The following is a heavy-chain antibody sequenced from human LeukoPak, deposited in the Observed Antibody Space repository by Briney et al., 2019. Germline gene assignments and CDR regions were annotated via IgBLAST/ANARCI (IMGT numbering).Heavy chain of an antibody. Sequence: GGSLRLSCAASGFTFDDYAMHWVRQAPGKGLEWVSGISWNSGSIGYADSVKGRFTISRDNAKNSLYLQTNSLRAEDTALYYCAKDISGRYYYDSSGYYWGQGTLVTVSS. CDR1: GFTFDDYA. D-gene: IGHD3-22*01. J-gene: IGHJ4*02. CDR2: ISWNSGSI. V-gene: IGHV3-9*01. CDR3: AKDISGRYYYDSSGYY.